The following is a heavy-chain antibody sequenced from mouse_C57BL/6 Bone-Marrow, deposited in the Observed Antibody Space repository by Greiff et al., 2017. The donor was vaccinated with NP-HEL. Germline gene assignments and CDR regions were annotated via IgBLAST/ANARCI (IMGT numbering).Heavy chain of an antibody. D-gene: IGHD1-1*01. CDR3: AALYYGSSSAWFAY. J-gene: IGHJ3*01. CDR2: IWGVGST. CDR1: GFSLTSYG. V-gene: IGHV2-6*01. Sequence: VKLVESGPGLVAPSQSLSITCTVSGFSLTSYGVDWVRPSPGKGLEWLGVIWGVGSTNYNSALKSRLSISKDNSKSQVFLKMNSLQTDDTAMYYCAALYYGSSSAWFAYWGQGSLVTVSA.